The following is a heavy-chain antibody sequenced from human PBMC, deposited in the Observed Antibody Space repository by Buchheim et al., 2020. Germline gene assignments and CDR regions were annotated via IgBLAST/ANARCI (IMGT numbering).Heavy chain of an antibody. J-gene: IGHJ4*02. D-gene: IGHD6-19*01. CDR1: GFTFSSYG. CDR2: ISYDGSKK. V-gene: IGHV3-30*18. CDR3: AKGEVVYSSGWDFDY. Sequence: QVQLVESGGGVVQPGRSLRLSCAASGFTFSSYGMHWVRQAPGKGLEWVAVISYDGSKKYYADSVKGRFTISRDNSKNTLYLQMNSLRAEDTAVYYCAKGEVVYSSGWDFDYWGQGTL.